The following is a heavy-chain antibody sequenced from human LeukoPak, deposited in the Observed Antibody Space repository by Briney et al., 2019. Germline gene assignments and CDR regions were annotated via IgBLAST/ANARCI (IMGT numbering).Heavy chain of an antibody. V-gene: IGHV4-4*07. CDR1: GGSISSYY. Sequence: SETLSLTCTVSGGSISSYYWSWIRQPAGKGLEWIGRIYTSGSTNYNPSLKSRVTMSVDTSKNQFSLKLSSVTAADTAVYYRARDARYCSSTSCSLWLDPWGQGTLVTVSS. CDR2: IYTSGST. J-gene: IGHJ5*02. D-gene: IGHD2-2*01. CDR3: ARDARYCSSTSCSLWLDP.